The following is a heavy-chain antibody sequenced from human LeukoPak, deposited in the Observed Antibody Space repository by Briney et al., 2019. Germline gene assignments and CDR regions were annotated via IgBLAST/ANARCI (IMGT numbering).Heavy chain of an antibody. D-gene: IGHD2-15*01. Sequence: GESLKISCKGSGYRFTSYWIGWVRQMLGKGLEWMGIIYPGDSDTRYSPSFQGQVTISADKSISTAYLQWSSLKASDTAMYYCARYCSGGSCQSYYGMDVWGQGTTVTVSS. J-gene: IGHJ6*02. CDR3: ARYCSGGSCQSYYGMDV. CDR2: IYPGDSDT. V-gene: IGHV5-51*01. CDR1: GYRFTSYW.